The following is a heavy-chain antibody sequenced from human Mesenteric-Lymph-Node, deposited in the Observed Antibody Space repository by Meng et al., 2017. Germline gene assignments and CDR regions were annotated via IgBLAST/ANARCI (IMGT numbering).Heavy chain of an antibody. CDR2: ISYDGSNK. Sequence: GESLKISCAASGFTFSSYAMHWVRQAPGKGLEWVAVISYDGSNKYYADSVKGRFTISRDNSKNTLYLQMNSLRAEDTAVYYCARLKQQLVAGGYFDYWGQGTLVTVSS. V-gene: IGHV3-30*01. CDR1: GFTFSSYA. D-gene: IGHD6-13*01. CDR3: ARLKQQLVAGGYFDY. J-gene: IGHJ4*02.